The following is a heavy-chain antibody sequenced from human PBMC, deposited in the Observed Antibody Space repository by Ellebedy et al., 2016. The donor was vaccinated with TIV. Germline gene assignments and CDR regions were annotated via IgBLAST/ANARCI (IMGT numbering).Heavy chain of an antibody. V-gene: IGHV4-34*01. CDR3: ARRVAYCGGDCYTVDY. Sequence: SETLSLXXAVYGGSFSGFYWSWIRQPPGKGLEWIGEINHSGSTNYNPSLKSRVTISVDTSKNQFSLKLSSVTAADTAVYYCARRVAYCGGDCYTVDYWGQGTLVTVSS. J-gene: IGHJ4*02. CDR2: INHSGST. CDR1: GGSFSGFY. D-gene: IGHD2-21*01.